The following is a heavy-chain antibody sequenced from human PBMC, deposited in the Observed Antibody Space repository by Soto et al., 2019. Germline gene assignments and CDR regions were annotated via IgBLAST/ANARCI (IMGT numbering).Heavy chain of an antibody. J-gene: IGHJ4*02. V-gene: IGHV3-30*03. CDR3: ESAVAGTTPFDY. CDR2: ISYDGSNK. Sequence: GGSLRLSCAASGFTFSSYGMHWVRQAPGKGLEWVAVISYDGSNKYYADSVKGRFTISRDNSKNTLYLQMNSLRAEDTAVYYCESAVAGTTPFDYWGQGTLVTVSS. D-gene: IGHD6-19*01. CDR1: GFTFSSYG.